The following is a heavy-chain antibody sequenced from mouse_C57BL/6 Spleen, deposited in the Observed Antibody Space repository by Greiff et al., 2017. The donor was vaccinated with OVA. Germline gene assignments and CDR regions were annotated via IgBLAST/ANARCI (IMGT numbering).Heavy chain of an antibody. CDR1: GYAFSSSW. V-gene: IGHV1-82*01. D-gene: IGHD1-3*01. CDR3: ARRREWYKGIFDY. J-gene: IGHJ2*01. CDR2: IYPGDGDT. Sequence: QVQLQQSGPELVKPGASVKISCTASGYAFSSSWMNWVKQRPGKGLEWIGRIYPGDGDTNYNGKFKGKATLTADKSSSTAYMQLSSLTSEDSAVYCCARRREWYKGIFDYWGQGTTLTVSS.